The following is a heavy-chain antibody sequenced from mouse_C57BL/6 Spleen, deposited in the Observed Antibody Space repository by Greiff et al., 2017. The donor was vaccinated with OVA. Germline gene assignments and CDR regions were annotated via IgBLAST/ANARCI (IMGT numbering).Heavy chain of an antibody. J-gene: IGHJ2*01. V-gene: IGHV5-6*01. D-gene: IGHD2-1*01. CDR1: GFTFSSYG. CDR3: ARPDGNYFDY. CDR2: ISSGGSYT. Sequence: EVQRVESGGDLVKPGGSLKLSCAASGFTFSSYGMSWVRQTPDKRLEWVATISSGGSYTYYPDSVKGRFTISRDNAKNTLYLQMSSLKSEDTAMYYCARPDGNYFDYWGQGTTLTVSS.